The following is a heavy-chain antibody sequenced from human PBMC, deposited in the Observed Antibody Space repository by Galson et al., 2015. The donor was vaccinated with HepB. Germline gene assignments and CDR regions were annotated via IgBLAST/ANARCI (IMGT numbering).Heavy chain of an antibody. D-gene: IGHD2-21*01. CDR2: IYWNDDK. CDR1: GFSLSTSGVG. Sequence: PALVKPTQTLTLTCTFSGFSLSTSGVGVGWIRQPPGKALEWLALIYWNDDKRYSPSLKSRLTITKDTSKNQVVLTMTNMDPVDTATYYCAHRRPLYPYCGGDCYSFDYWGQGTLVTASS. J-gene: IGHJ4*02. V-gene: IGHV2-5*01. CDR3: AHRRPLYPYCGGDCYSFDY.